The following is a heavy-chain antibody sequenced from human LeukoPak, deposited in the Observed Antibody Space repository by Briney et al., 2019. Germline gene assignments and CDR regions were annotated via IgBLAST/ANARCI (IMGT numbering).Heavy chain of an antibody. CDR1: RYTFMSHG. V-gene: IGHV1-18*01. Sequence: ASVTVSCKAYRYTFMSHGISWVRQAPGQGLEWMGWISGSSSNTNYAQRLQGRVTMTTDTSTTTAYMELRSLRSDDTAVYYCARATGTWGHDGFDIWGQGTMVTV. J-gene: IGHJ3*02. CDR2: ISGSSSNT. CDR3: ARATGTWGHDGFDI. D-gene: IGHD3-16*01.